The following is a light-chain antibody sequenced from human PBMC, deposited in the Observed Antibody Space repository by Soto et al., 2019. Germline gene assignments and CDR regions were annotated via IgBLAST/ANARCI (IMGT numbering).Light chain of an antibody. CDR3: QQYNNWPIT. V-gene: IGKV3-15*01. J-gene: IGKJ5*01. CDR1: QSVSSSY. Sequence: EIVLTQSPGTLSLSPGERATLSCRSSQSVSSSYLVWHQQKPGQAPRLLIYGASTRATGIPARFSGSGSGTEFTLTISSLQSEDVAVYFCQQYNNWPITFGQGTRLEIK. CDR2: GAS.